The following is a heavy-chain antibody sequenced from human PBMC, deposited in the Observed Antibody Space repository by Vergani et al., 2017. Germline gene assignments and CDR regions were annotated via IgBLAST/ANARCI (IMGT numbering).Heavy chain of an antibody. Sequence: EVKLLESGGGSAQPGESLRLSCVASGFTFTAHGLNWVRQAPGKGLEWVSGISGQNFRTHYADSVKGRFTISRDDSKNTVYLQINSLRAEDTAVYYCTREYSSSSGRGLDIWVQGTMVTVSS. J-gene: IGHJ3*02. CDR2: ISGQNFRT. CDR3: TREYSSSSGRGLDI. V-gene: IGHV3-23*01. D-gene: IGHD6-6*01. CDR1: GFTFTAHG.